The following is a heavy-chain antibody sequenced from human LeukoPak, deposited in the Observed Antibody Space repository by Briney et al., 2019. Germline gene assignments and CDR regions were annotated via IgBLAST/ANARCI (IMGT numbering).Heavy chain of an antibody. D-gene: IGHD3-16*01. CDR3: VREWRGSHYDQADF. Sequence: GEALMISCKGSGYSFTKYLLGLVRQMPGEGLEWMGIMNPGDSDTKYHPSYQGQVTVSDDKSITTAYLQWSSLKASDPAVYYCVREWRGSHYDQADFWGQGTLVTVSS. V-gene: IGHV5-51*01. CDR1: GYSFTKYL. CDR2: MNPGDSDT. J-gene: IGHJ4*02.